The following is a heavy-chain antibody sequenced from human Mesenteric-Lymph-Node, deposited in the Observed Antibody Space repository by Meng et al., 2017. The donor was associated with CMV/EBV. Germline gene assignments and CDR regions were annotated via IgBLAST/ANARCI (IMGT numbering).Heavy chain of an antibody. CDR3: ARDSGLEQYYGMDV. D-gene: IGHD1/OR15-1a*01. CDR2: MYYSGST. Sequence: GSLRLSCTVSGGSVSSASYYWSWIRQPPGKGMEWIGHMYYSGSTNYNPSLKSRVSISVDTSKNQLSLKLSSVTAADTAVYYCARDSGLEQYYGMDVWGQGTTVTVSS. V-gene: IGHV4-61*01. J-gene: IGHJ6*02. CDR1: GGSVSSASYY.